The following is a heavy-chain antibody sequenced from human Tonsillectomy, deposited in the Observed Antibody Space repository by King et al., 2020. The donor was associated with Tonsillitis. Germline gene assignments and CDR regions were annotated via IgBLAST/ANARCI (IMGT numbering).Heavy chain of an antibody. CDR1: GGSISSYY. Sequence: QLQESGPGLVKPSETLSLTCTVSGGSISSYYWSWIRQPPGKGLEWIGYIYYSGSTNYNPSLKSRVTISVDTSKNKFSLKLSSVTAADTAVYYCARGTRRLYYYYGMDVWGQGTTVTVSS. CDR3: ARGTRRLYYYYGMDV. V-gene: IGHV4-59*01. J-gene: IGHJ6*02. D-gene: IGHD1-1*01. CDR2: IYYSGST.